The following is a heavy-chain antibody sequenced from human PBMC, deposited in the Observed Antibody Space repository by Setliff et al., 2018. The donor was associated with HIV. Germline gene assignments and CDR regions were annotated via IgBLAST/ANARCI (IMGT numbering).Heavy chain of an antibody. D-gene: IGHD5-18*01. CDR1: GGSFSEYY. J-gene: IGHJ4*02. Sequence: TSETLSLTCAVYGGSFSEYYWSWIRQSPGKGLEWIGEINHSGSTHYNPPLKSRATISVDTSKNQFSLRLNSVTAADTAVYYCASGEYSYGYRFDYWGQGTLVTVSS. CDR2: INHSGST. V-gene: IGHV4-34*01. CDR3: ASGEYSYGYRFDY.